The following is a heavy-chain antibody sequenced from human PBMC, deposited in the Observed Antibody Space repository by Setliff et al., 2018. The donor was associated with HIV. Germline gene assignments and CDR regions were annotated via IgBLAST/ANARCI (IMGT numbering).Heavy chain of an antibody. Sequence: SETLSLTCSVSGGSINSYYWSWIRQPPGKGLEWVGYIYYSGGTTYNPSLKSRVTISVDTSRNQFSLKLTSVTVADTAVYYCAGYTSGWYAPYWGQGTLVTVSS. CDR3: AGYTSGWYAPY. CDR1: GGSINSYY. V-gene: IGHV4-59*01. J-gene: IGHJ4*02. CDR2: IYYSGGT. D-gene: IGHD6-19*01.